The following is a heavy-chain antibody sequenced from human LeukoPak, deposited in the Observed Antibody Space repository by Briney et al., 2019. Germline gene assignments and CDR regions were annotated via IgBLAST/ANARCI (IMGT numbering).Heavy chain of an antibody. D-gene: IGHD3-10*01. J-gene: IGHJ4*02. CDR2: INPNSGAT. V-gene: IGHV1-2*02. Sequence: GASVKVSCKASGYTFTGYYMHWVRQAPGQGLEWMGWINPNSGATNSAQKFQGRVTMTRDTSISTAYMELSRLTSDDTDVYYCARDSGERGSGSYLIAYWGQGTLVTVSS. CDR1: GYTFTGYY. CDR3: ARDSGERGSGSYLIAY.